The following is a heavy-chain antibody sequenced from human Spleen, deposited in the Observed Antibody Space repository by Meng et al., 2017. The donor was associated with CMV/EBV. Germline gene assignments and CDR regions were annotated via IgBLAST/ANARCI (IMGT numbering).Heavy chain of an antibody. V-gene: IGHV4-61*03. CDR3: VGLIAGDGGRGH. D-gene: IGHD6-13*01. CDR1: GASVSGGSYH. Sequence: SETLSLTCTVSGASVSGGSYHWNWVRQPPGKGLEWIGQTIYGGSTNYNPSLRSRLTISVDTSKNHFSLNLNSVTAADTAVYYCVGLIAGDGGRGHWGQGTLVTVSS. CDR2: TIYGGST. J-gene: IGHJ4*02.